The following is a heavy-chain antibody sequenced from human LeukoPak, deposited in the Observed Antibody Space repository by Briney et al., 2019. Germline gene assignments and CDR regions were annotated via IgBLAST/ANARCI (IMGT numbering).Heavy chain of an antibody. J-gene: IGHJ4*02. Sequence: GGSLRLFCAASGFTFSSYAMHWVRQAPGKGLEWVAVISYDGSNKYYADSVKGRFTISRDNSKNTLYLQMNSLRAEDTAVYYCARLGGLRRTTPFDYWGQGTLVTVSS. CDR2: ISYDGSNK. CDR1: GFTFSSYA. V-gene: IGHV3-30*04. CDR3: ARLGGLRRTTPFDY. D-gene: IGHD3-10*01.